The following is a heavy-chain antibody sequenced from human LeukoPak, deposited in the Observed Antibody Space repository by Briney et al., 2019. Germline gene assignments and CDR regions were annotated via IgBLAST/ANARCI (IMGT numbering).Heavy chain of an antibody. D-gene: IGHD7-27*01. CDR3: AREGNWGASVFDY. V-gene: IGHV3-7*01. J-gene: IGHJ4*02. CDR2: IKQDGSEK. CDR1: GFTFSSYW. Sequence: GGSLRLSCAASGFTFSSYWMSWVRQAPGKGLEWVANIKQDGSEKYYVDSVKGRFTISRDNAKNSLYLQMNSLRAEDTAVYYCAREGNWGASVFDYWGQGTLVTVSS.